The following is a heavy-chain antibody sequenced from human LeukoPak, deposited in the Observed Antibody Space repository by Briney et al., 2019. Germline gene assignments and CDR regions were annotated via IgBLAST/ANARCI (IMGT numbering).Heavy chain of an antibody. D-gene: IGHD5-18*01. Sequence: GGSLRLSCAASGFTFSYYVMSWVRQAPGKGLEWVSSISSSSSYIYYADSVKGRFTISRDNAKNSLYLQMNSLRAEDTAVYYCARDPYSYGYVLCDYWGQGTLVTVSS. V-gene: IGHV3-21*01. CDR1: GFTFSYYV. CDR3: ARDPYSYGYVLCDY. CDR2: ISSSSSYI. J-gene: IGHJ4*02.